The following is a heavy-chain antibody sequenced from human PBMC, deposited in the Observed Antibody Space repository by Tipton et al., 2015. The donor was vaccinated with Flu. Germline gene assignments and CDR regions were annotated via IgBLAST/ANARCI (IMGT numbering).Heavy chain of an antibody. CDR3: AKGEGGSPDTTFDY. CDR2: ISSGGDT. CDR1: GFTYTNYA. J-gene: IGHJ4*02. V-gene: IGHV3-23*01. D-gene: IGHD2/OR15-2a*01. Sequence: SLRLSCAVFGFTYTNYAMIWVRQAPGKGLQWVSGISSGGDTYYADSVKGRFAISRDRSKNTLYLQMNSLRAEDTAVYKCAKGEGGSPDTTFDYWGQGTLVTVSS.